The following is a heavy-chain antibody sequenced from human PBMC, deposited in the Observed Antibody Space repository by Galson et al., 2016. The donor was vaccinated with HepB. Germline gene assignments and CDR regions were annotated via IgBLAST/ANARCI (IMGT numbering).Heavy chain of an antibody. V-gene: IGHV5-51*01. CDR1: GYGFANYW. CDR2: IYPGDSDT. J-gene: IGHJ4*02. Sequence: QSGAEVKKPGESLKISCKGSGYGFANYWIGWVRQMPGKGLEWMGIIYPGDSDTRSGPSFEGQVTISVDKSISTAYLQWSSLRASDTAIYYCARRDSYSGLGSYLFDSWGQGALVTVSS. CDR3: ARRDSYSGLGSYLFDS. D-gene: IGHD3-10*01.